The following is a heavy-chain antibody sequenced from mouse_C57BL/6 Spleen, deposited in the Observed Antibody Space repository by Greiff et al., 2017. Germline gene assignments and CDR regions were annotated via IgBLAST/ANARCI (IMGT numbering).Heavy chain of an antibody. CDR2: INYDGSST. V-gene: IGHV5-16*01. Sequence: EVKVVESEGGLVQPGSSMKLSCTASGFTFSDYYMAWVRQVPEKGLEWVANINYDGSSTYYLDSLKSRFIISRDNAKNILYLQMSSLKSEDTATYYCARGPVGAMDYWGQGTSVTVSS. CDR1: GFTFSDYY. D-gene: IGHD1-1*01. J-gene: IGHJ4*01. CDR3: ARGPVGAMDY.